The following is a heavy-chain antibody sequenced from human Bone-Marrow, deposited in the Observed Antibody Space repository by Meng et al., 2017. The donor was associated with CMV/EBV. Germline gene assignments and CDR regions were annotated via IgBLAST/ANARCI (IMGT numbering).Heavy chain of an antibody. CDR3: ASRTGDFLHVAFDI. D-gene: IGHD7-27*01. CDR1: GGSISSYY. Sequence: SETLSLTCTVSGGSISSYYWSWIRQPPGKGLEWIGYIYYSGSTNYNPSLKIRVTISVDTSKNQFSLKLSSVTAADTAVYYCASRTGDFLHVAFDIWGQGTMVTV. J-gene: IGHJ3*02. V-gene: IGHV4-59*01. CDR2: IYYSGST.